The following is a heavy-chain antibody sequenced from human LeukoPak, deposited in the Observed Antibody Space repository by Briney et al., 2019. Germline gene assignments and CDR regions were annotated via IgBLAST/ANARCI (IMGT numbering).Heavy chain of an antibody. CDR3: ARGRDGYNPYFDY. CDR2: IYSGGST. D-gene: IGHD5-24*01. V-gene: IGHV3-66*01. Sequence: PGGSLRLSCAASGFTVSSNYMSWVRQAPGKGLEWVSVIYSGGSTYYADSVKGRFTISRDNFKNTLYLQMNSLRAEDTAVYYCARGRDGYNPYFDYWGQGTLVTVSS. J-gene: IGHJ4*02. CDR1: GFTVSSNY.